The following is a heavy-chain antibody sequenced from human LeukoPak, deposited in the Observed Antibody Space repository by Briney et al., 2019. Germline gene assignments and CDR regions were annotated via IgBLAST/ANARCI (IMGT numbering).Heavy chain of an antibody. D-gene: IGHD4-11*01. Sequence: ASVKVSCKASGYTFTGYYMHWVRQAPGQGLEWMGRINPNSGGTNYAQKFQGRVTMTRDTSISTAYMELSRLRSDDTAVYYCARVSRYSNYFDYWGQGTLVTVSS. J-gene: IGHJ4*02. CDR2: INPNSGGT. CDR3: ARVSRYSNYFDY. CDR1: GYTFTGYY. V-gene: IGHV1-2*06.